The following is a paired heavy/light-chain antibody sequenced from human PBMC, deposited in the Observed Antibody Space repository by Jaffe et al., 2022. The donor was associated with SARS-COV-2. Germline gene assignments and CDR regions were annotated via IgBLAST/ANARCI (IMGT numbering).Light chain of an antibody. J-gene: IGKJ4*01. CDR2: GAS. CDR3: QQYNNWPPRGLT. CDR1: QSVSSN. V-gene: IGKV3-15*01. Sequence: EIVMTQSPATLSVSPGERATLSCRASQSVSSNLAWYQQKPGQAPRLLIYGASTRATGIPARFSGSGSGTEFTLTISSLQSEDFAVYYCQQYNNWPPRGLTFGGGTKVEIK.
Heavy chain of an antibody. CDR1: GGSFSGYY. J-gene: IGHJ4*02. V-gene: IGHV4-34*01. Sequence: QVQLQQWGAGLLKPSETLSLTCAVYGGSFSGYYWSWIRQPPGKGLEWIGEINHSGSTNYNPSLKSRVTISVDTSKNQFSLKLSSVTAADTAVYYCARRLYAGSYYNPLYFDYWGQGTLVTVSS. CDR3: ARRLYAGSYYNPLYFDY. D-gene: IGHD3-10*02. CDR2: INHSGST.